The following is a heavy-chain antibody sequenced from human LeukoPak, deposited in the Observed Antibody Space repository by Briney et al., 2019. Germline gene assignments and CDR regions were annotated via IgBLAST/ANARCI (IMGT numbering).Heavy chain of an antibody. V-gene: IGHV4-38-2*02. CDR2: IYHSGAT. Sequence: SETLSLTCSVSDVSITNAYYWGWIRQPPGRGLEYLGNIYHSGATYYNPSLKSRVTISVDTSRNHFSLKLSSVTAADTAFYYCARLITSGSYYFDLWGQGTLITVSS. J-gene: IGHJ4*02. CDR3: ARLITSGSYYFDL. CDR1: DVSITNAYY. D-gene: IGHD6-19*01.